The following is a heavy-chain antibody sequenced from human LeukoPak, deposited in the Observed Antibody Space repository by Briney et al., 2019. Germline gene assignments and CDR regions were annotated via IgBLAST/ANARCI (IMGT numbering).Heavy chain of an antibody. V-gene: IGHV4-34*01. CDR2: INHSGGT. CDR1: GGSFSGYY. Sequence: SETLSLTCAVYGGSFSGYYWSWIRQPPGKGLEWIGEINHSGGTNYNPSLKSRVTISVDTSKNQFSLKLSSVTAADTAVYYCARDYGVTDYWGQGTLVTVSS. CDR3: ARDYGVTDY. J-gene: IGHJ4*02. D-gene: IGHD4-17*01.